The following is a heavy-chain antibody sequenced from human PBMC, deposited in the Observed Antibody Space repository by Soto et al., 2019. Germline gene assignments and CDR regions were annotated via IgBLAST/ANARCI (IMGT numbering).Heavy chain of an antibody. V-gene: IGHV1-2*02. CDR1: GYTFTGYY. CDR3: ARKVRDYNFDY. D-gene: IGHD3-16*01. J-gene: IGHJ4*02. Sequence: GASVKVSCKASGYTFTGYYMHWIRQAPGQGLEWMGWINPDTGGTNYAQKFQGRVTMTRDTSTSTAYMELSSLTSDDTAVFYCARKVRDYNFDYWGQGTLVTVSS. CDR2: INPDTGGT.